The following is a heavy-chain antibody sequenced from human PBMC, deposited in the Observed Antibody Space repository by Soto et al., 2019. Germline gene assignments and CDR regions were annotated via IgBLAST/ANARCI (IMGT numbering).Heavy chain of an antibody. D-gene: IGHD5-18*01. J-gene: IGHJ6*02. CDR3: ARGKPRGYRFGPSKFFYYGMDV. CDR2: VHPSGSA. Sequence: SETLSLTCAVFSASLGDHYSAWIRQSPDKGLEWIGEVHPSGSADYNPSLKSRLTLSLDTSKNQFSLKVASVTAADTAVYFCARGKPRGYRFGPSKFFYYGMDVWGQGTTVTVSS. V-gene: IGHV4-34*01. CDR1: SASLGDHY.